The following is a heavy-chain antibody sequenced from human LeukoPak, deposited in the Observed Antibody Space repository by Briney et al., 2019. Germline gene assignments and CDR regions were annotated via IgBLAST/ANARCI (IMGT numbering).Heavy chain of an antibody. CDR2: MNGDGSST. CDR3: ARSATDAFDI. J-gene: IGHJ3*02. Sequence: PGGSLRLSCAASGFTVRSYWMHWVRQDPGKGLGLVSHMNGDGSSTSYADSVKGRFTISRDNAKNTLYLQMNRLKAEDTAVYYCARSATDAFDIWGQGTMVTVSS. CDR1: GFTVRSYW. V-gene: IGHV3-74*01.